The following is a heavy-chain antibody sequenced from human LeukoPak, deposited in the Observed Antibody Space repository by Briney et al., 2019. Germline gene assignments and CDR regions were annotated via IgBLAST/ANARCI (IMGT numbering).Heavy chain of an antibody. D-gene: IGHD1-26*01. CDR1: GYSFTSYW. Sequence: GESLKISCKGSGYSFTSYWISWVRQMPGKGLEWMGRIDPSDSYTNYSPSFQGHVTISADKSISTAYLQWSSLKASDTAMYYCARLGLDGGSYYEPGYYYGMDVWGQGTTVTVSS. V-gene: IGHV5-10-1*01. CDR3: ARLGLDGGSYYEPGYYYGMDV. CDR2: IDPSDSYT. J-gene: IGHJ6*02.